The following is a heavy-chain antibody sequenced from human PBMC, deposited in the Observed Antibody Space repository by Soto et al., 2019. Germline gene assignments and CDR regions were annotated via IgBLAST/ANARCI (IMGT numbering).Heavy chain of an antibody. J-gene: IGHJ4*02. CDR3: ARGGPYSSSEVDY. Sequence: EVQLVESGGGLVQPGGSLRLSCAASGFTFSSYWMHWVRQAPGKGLVWVSRVNGAGSSTSYADSVKGRFTISRDNAKNTLYLQIISLRVEDTAVYYCARGGPYSSSEVDYWCQGTLVTVFS. CDR1: GFTFSSYW. D-gene: IGHD6-6*01. V-gene: IGHV3-74*01. CDR2: VNGAGSST.